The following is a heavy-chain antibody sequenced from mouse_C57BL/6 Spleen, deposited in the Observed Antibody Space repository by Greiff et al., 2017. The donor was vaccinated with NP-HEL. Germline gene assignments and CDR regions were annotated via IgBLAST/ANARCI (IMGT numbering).Heavy chain of an antibody. V-gene: IGHV1-53*01. Sequence: QVQLQQPGTELVKPGASVKLSCKASGYTFTSYWMHWVKQRPGQGLEWMGNINPSNGGTNYNEKFKSKATLTVDKSSSTAYMHLSSLTSEDSAVYYCASCLNTVYYFDYWGQGTTLTVSS. D-gene: IGHD1-1*01. CDR2: INPSNGGT. CDR1: GYTFTSYW. CDR3: ASCLNTVYYFDY. J-gene: IGHJ2*01.